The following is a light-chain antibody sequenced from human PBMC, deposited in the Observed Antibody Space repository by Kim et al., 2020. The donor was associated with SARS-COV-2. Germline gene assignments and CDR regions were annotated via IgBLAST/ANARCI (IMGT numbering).Light chain of an antibody. CDR2: GAS. J-gene: IGKJ2*01. CDR1: PAGYSSY. V-gene: IGKV3-20*01. Sequence: PRERAPLFWRASPAGYSSYLAWYPHKTCQAPRPLLHGASSRATGIPDRFRGSWSGTDFPLTISRLEPGDLAVYYCQQYGSSPYTFGQGTKLEI. CDR3: QQYGSSPYT.